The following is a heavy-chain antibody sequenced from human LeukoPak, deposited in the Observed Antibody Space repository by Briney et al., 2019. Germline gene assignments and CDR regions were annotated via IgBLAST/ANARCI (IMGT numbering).Heavy chain of an antibody. CDR3: ARGIIAAPRRAYYYYGMDV. D-gene: IGHD6-25*01. CDR2: LSGSGFNT. V-gene: IGHV3-23*01. CDR1: GLTFSSYA. J-gene: IGHJ6*02. Sequence: GGSLRLSCAASGLTFSSYAMTWVRQAPGKGLEWVSALSGSGFNTHYADSVKGRFTISRDNAKNTLYLQMNSLRAEDTAVYYCARGIIAAPRRAYYYYGMDVWGQGTTVTVSS.